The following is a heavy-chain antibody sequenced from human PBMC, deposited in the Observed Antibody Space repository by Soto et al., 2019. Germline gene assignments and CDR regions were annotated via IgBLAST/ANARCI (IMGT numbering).Heavy chain of an antibody. Sequence: SETLSLTCTVSGGSLSSYYWSWIRQPPGKGLEWIVYIYYSGDTNYNPSLKSRLTISVDTSKNQFSLKLTSVTAADTAVYYCARKTSYYYYYMDVWGKGTTVTVSS. CDR3: ARKTSYYYYYMDV. V-gene: IGHV4-59*08. CDR2: IYYSGDT. D-gene: IGHD4-17*01. CDR1: GGSLSSYY. J-gene: IGHJ6*03.